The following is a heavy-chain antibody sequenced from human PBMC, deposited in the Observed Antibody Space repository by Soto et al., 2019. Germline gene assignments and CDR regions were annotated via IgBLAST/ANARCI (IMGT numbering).Heavy chain of an antibody. CDR3: ARHNSQWPNWFDP. Sequence: QVQLVQSGAEVKKPGASVKVSWKASGYTLTSYGISWVRQAPGQGLEWVGWISGYDGNTDYAHKFRGRVTMTTDTSTNTAYMDLRSLRSDDTAVYYCARHNSQWPNWFDPWGQGTPVTVSS. V-gene: IGHV1-18*01. J-gene: IGHJ5*02. CDR1: GYTLTSYG. CDR2: ISGYDGNT. D-gene: IGHD1-1*01.